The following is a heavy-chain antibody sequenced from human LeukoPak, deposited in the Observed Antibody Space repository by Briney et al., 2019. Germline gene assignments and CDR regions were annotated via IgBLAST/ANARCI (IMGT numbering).Heavy chain of an antibody. CDR2: IRYDGSNK. CDR3: AKDLQDAFDI. CDR1: GFTFSSYG. V-gene: IGHV3-30*02. Sequence: GGSLRLSCAASGFTFSSYGIHWVRQAPGKGLEWVAFIRYDGSNKYYADSVKGRLTISRDNSKNTLYLQMNSLRAEDTAVYYCAKDLQDAFDIWGQGTMVTVSS. J-gene: IGHJ3*02.